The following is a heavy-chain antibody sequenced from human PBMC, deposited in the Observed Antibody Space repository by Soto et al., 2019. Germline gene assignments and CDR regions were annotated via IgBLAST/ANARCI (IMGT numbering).Heavy chain of an antibody. J-gene: IGHJ5*02. CDR1: GYNFANYW. D-gene: IGHD1-26*01. CDR2: IRPSNSDT. V-gene: IGHV5-51*01. Sequence: WESLKISCKGSGYNFANYWIGWVRQMSGKGLEWMGIIRPSNSDTRYSPTFQGQATISADKSISTAYLQWASLKASDTAMYYCARQGGVSNWFYPWGQGTLVTVSS. CDR3: ARQGGVSNWFYP.